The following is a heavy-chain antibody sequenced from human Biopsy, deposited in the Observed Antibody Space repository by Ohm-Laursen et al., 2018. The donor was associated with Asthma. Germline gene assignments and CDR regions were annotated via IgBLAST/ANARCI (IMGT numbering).Heavy chain of an antibody. CDR2: VFWSGST. CDR1: GDYTGSSDHH. Sequence: SDTLSLTCRVSGDYTGSSDHHWAWIRQAPGKGLEWIGFVFWSGSTHYSRSLERRVSISIDTATNEFSMKLWSVPPADTAVYFCARVVSYGDIYFGIDVWGPGNTVVVS. V-gene: IGHV4-30-4*02. CDR3: ARVVSYGDIYFGIDV. D-gene: IGHD4-17*01. J-gene: IGHJ6*02.